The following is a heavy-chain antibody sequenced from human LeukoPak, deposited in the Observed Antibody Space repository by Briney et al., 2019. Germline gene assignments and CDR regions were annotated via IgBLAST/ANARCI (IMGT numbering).Heavy chain of an antibody. CDR1: GGSISSSSYY. V-gene: IGHV4-39*07. D-gene: IGHD3-22*01. Sequence: SETLSLTCTVSGGSISSSSYYWGWLRQPPGKGLEWIGSIYYSGSTNHNPSLKSRVIISLDTSKSQFSLKLSSVTAADTAVYYCARDQNYYDGSGSSTWFDPWGQGTLVTVSS. CDR3: ARDQNYYDGSGSSTWFDP. CDR2: IYYSGST. J-gene: IGHJ5*02.